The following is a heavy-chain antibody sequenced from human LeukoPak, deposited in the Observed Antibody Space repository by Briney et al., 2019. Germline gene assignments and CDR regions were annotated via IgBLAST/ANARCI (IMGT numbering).Heavy chain of an antibody. CDR1: GGSISSSSYY. CDR3: ARHPHTTGTTEEDYYYYYMDV. D-gene: IGHD1-1*01. J-gene: IGHJ6*03. Sequence: PSETLSLTCTVSGGSISSSSYYWGWIRQPPGKGLEWIGNIYYSGSTYYNPSLKSRVTISVDTSKNQFSLKLSSVTAADTAVYYCARHPHTTGTTEEDYYYYYMDVWGKGTTVTVSS. CDR2: IYYSGST. V-gene: IGHV4-39*01.